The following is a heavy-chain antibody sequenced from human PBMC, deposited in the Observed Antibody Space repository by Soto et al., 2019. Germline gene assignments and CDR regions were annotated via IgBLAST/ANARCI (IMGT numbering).Heavy chain of an antibody. J-gene: IGHJ4*02. CDR2: MSGSGGST. Sequence: EVLLLESGGGLVQPGGSLRLSCAASGFTFSSYAMNWVRQAPGKGLEWVSGMSGSGGSTYYADSVKGRFTISRDNSKNTLYLQMNSLRAEDTAVYYCAKGWAPRAQAGYFDYWGQGTLVTVSS. V-gene: IGHV3-23*01. D-gene: IGHD6-13*01. CDR3: AKGWAPRAQAGYFDY. CDR1: GFTFSSYA.